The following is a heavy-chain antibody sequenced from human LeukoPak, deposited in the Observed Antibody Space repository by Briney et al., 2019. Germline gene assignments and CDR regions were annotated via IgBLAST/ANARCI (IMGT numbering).Heavy chain of an antibody. CDR3: ARGGSSWTYYFDY. CDR2: IYHSGST. Sequence: SETLSLTCTVSGGSISSGGYYWSWIRQPPGKGLEWIGYIYHSGSTYYNPSPKSRVTISVDRSKNQFSLKLSSVTAADTAVYYCARGGSSWTYYFDYWGQGTLVTVSS. D-gene: IGHD6-13*01. CDR1: GGSISSGGYY. V-gene: IGHV4-30-2*01. J-gene: IGHJ4*02.